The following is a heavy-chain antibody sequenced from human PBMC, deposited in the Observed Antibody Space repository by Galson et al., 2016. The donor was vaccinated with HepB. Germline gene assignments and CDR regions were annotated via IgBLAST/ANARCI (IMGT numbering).Heavy chain of an antibody. CDR2: TYYRSKWYN. V-gene: IGHV6-1*01. J-gene: IGHJ4*02. Sequence: CAISGDSVSRNSAAWNWIRQSPSGGLEWLGRTYYRSKWYNDYAVYVKSRITINPDTSKNQFSLQLNTVTPEDTAVYYCARLWFGALDYWGQGTLVTVSS. CDR1: GDSVSRNSAA. CDR3: ARLWFGALDY. D-gene: IGHD3-10*01.